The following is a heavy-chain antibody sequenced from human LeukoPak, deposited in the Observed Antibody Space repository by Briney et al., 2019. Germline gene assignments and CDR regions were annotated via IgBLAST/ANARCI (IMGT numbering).Heavy chain of an antibody. CDR1: GGSFSGYY. D-gene: IGHD3-3*01. Sequence: SETLSLTCAVYGGSFSGYYWSWIRQPPGKGLEWIGGINHSGSTNYNPSLKSRVTISVDTSKNQFSLKLSSVTAADTAVYYCARGRYYDFWSGRNYYYYYMDVWGKGTTVTVSS. CDR2: INHSGST. CDR3: ARGRYYDFWSGRNYYYYYMDV. J-gene: IGHJ6*03. V-gene: IGHV4-34*01.